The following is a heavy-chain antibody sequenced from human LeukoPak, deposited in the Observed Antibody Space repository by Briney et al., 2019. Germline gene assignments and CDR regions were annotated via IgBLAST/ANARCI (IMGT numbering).Heavy chain of an antibody. D-gene: IGHD3-22*01. V-gene: IGHV3-21*04. CDR1: GFTFTDYS. Sequence: GGSLRLSCAASGFTFTDYSINWVRQTPRRGLEWVSCISSTSDYIYYADSVKGRFTISRDNSKNTLYLQMNSLRAEDTAVYYCAKVVDYYDSLDYFDYWGQGTLVIVSS. J-gene: IGHJ4*02. CDR2: ISSTSDYI. CDR3: AKVVDYYDSLDYFDY.